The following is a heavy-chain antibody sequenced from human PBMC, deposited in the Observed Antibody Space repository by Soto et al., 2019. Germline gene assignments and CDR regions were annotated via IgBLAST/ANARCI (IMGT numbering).Heavy chain of an antibody. D-gene: IGHD3-10*01. J-gene: IGHJ6*02. CDR1: GVTFSNYG. Sequence: QVQLVESGGGVVQPGRSLRLSCAASGVTFSNYGIHWVRQAPGKGLEWVAVIWYDGSNKYYADSVKGRFTISRDNSKNTLYLQMSSLRAEDTAVYYCARDRGSGIYYYYGMDVWGQGTTVTVSS. CDR3: ARDRGSGIYYYYGMDV. CDR2: IWYDGSNK. V-gene: IGHV3-33*01.